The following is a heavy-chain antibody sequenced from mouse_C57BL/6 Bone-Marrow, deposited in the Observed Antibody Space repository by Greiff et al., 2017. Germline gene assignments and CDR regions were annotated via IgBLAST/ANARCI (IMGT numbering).Heavy chain of an antibody. D-gene: IGHD2-4*01. J-gene: IGHJ3*01. CDR2: LDPENGDT. CDR3: TTGDYEGAY. CDR1: GFNIKDDY. V-gene: IGHV14-4*01. Sequence: VQLQQSGAELVRPGASVKLSCTASGFNIKDDYMHWVKQRPEQGLEWIGWLDPENGDTEYASKFQGKATITADTSSNTAYLQLSSLTSEDTAVYYCTTGDYEGAYGGQGTLVTVSA.